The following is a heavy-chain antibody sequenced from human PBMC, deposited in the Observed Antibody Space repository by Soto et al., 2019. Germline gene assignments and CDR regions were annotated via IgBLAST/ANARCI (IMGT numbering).Heavy chain of an antibody. CDR2: ISGSDGST. Sequence: VQLSESGGGLVQPGGSLRLSCVASGFSFSSYAMTWVRQAPGKGLEWVSVISGSDGSTYYADSVKGRFTISRDNYKNTLYLQMNSLRAEDTAVYYCARDRERDAWYEDYWGQGTLVTVSS. D-gene: IGHD6-13*01. CDR1: GFSFSSYA. V-gene: IGHV3-23*01. J-gene: IGHJ4*02. CDR3: ARDRERDAWYEDY.